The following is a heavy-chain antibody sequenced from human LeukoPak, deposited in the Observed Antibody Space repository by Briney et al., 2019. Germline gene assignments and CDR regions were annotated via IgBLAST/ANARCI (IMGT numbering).Heavy chain of an antibody. Sequence: SETLSLTCAVYGGSFSGYYWSWIRQPPGKGLEWMGEINHSGSTNYNPSLKSRVTISVDTSKNQFSLKLSSLTAADTAVYYCARAGLWFGELVLDYWGQGTLVTVSS. J-gene: IGHJ4*02. CDR2: INHSGST. D-gene: IGHD3-10*01. CDR3: ARAGLWFGELVLDY. CDR1: GGSFSGYY. V-gene: IGHV4-34*01.